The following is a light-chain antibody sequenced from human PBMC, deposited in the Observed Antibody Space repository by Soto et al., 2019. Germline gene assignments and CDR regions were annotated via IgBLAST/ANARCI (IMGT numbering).Light chain of an antibody. Sequence: EIVLTQSPGTLSLSPGEEALLSCRASQSISSSYLAWYQQKTGQAPRLLIYGASSRATGIPDRSSGSGSGTDFTLTISRLEPEDFAVYFCQQHGGSPTWTFGQGTKVELK. J-gene: IGKJ1*01. CDR3: QQHGGSPTWT. CDR2: GAS. CDR1: QSISSSY. V-gene: IGKV3-20*01.